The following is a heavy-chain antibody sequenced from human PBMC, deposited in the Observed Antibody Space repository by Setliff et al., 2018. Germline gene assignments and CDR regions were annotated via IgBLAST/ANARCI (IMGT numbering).Heavy chain of an antibody. J-gene: IGHJ4*02. CDR3: ARARDSSGYWDFDY. CDR1: GYPFNNYG. D-gene: IGHD3-22*01. V-gene: IGHV1-18*01. Sequence: ASVKVSCKASGYPFNNYGISWLRQTPGQGLEWMGWIGGHNDDPLFAQKFQGRVTMTTDTSTSTAYMELRSLRSDDTAVYYCARARDSSGYWDFDYWGQGTLVTVSS. CDR2: IGGHNDDP.